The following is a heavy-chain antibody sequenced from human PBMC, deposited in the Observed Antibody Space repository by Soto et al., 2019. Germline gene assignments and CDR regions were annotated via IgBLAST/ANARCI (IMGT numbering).Heavy chain of an antibody. CDR2: IIPIFGTA. J-gene: IGHJ3*02. V-gene: IGHV1-69*13. CDR3: ARENIENSDGLYDAFDI. Sequence: ASVKVSCKASGGTFSSYAISWVRQAPGQGLEWMGGIIPIFGTANYAQKFQGRVTITADESTSTAYMELSSLRSEDTAVYYCARENIENSDGLYDAFDIWGQGTTVTVSS. CDR1: GGTFSSYA. D-gene: IGHD2-15*01.